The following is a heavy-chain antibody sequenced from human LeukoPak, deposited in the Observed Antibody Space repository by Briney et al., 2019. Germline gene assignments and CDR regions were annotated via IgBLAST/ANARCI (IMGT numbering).Heavy chain of an antibody. CDR1: GFTFNSYA. Sequence: PGRSLRLSCAASGFTFNSYAMHWVRQAPGKGLEWVAVVPYDGNIKYYPDSVKGRFTISRDNSKNTLYLQMNSLRVEDTAIYYCARANEQWDVHSPFDYWGQGTLVTVSS. CDR2: VPYDGNIK. D-gene: IGHD1/OR15-1a*01. CDR3: ARANEQWDVHSPFDY. J-gene: IGHJ4*02. V-gene: IGHV3-30*04.